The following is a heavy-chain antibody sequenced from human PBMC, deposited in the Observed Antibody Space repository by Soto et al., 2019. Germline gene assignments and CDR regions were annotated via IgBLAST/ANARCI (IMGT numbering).Heavy chain of an antibody. Sequence: SVKVSCKASGGTFSSYAISWVRQAPGQGLEWMGGIIPIFGTANYAQKFQGRVTITADESTSTAYMELSSLRSEDTAVYYCARGGGIVVVTAPYDQWGQGTLVTVSS. CDR2: IIPIFGTA. CDR1: GGTFSSYA. V-gene: IGHV1-69*13. CDR3: ARGGGIVVVTAPYDQ. J-gene: IGHJ4*02. D-gene: IGHD2-21*02.